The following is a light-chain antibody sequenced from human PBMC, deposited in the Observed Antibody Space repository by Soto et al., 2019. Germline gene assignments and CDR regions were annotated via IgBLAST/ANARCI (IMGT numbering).Light chain of an antibody. CDR3: QQRSNWPPPWT. CDR1: QSVSSY. CDR2: DAS. Sequence: EIVLTQSQATLSLSPGERATLSCRASQSVSSYLAWYQQKPGQAHRLLIYDASNRATGIPARCSGSGSGTDLTRTISTLDPEDSAVYYCQQRSNWPPPWTFGQGTKVEIK. V-gene: IGKV3-11*01. J-gene: IGKJ1*01.